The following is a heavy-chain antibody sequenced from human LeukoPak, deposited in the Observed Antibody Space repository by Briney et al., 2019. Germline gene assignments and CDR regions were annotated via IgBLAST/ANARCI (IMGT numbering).Heavy chain of an antibody. CDR3: ARIFGAGVA. Sequence: SETLSLTCTVSGGSISSSSYYWGWIRQPPGKGLEWIGSIYYSGSTYYNPSLKSRVTISVDTSKNQFSLKLSSVTAADTAVYYCARIFGAGVAWGQGTLVTVSS. CDR1: GGSISSSSYY. V-gene: IGHV4-39*01. D-gene: IGHD2-21*01. CDR2: IYYSGST. J-gene: IGHJ5*02.